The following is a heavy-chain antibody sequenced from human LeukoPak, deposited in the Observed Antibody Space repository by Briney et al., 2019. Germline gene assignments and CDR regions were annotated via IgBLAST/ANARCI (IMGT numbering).Heavy chain of an antibody. CDR3: ARDSSSNYYYGMDV. J-gene: IGHJ6*02. CDR2: ISAYNGNT. Sequence: GASVKVSCKASGYTFTSSAISWVRQAPGQGLEWMGWISAYNGNTNYAQKLQGRVAMTTDTSTSTAYMELRSLRSDDTAVYYCARDSSSNYYYGMDVWGQGTTVTVSS. D-gene: IGHD6-13*01. V-gene: IGHV1-18*01. CDR1: GYTFTSSA.